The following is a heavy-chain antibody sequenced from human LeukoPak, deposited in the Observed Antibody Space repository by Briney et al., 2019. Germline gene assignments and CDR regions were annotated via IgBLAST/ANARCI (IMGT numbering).Heavy chain of an antibody. CDR1: GYTFTSYY. D-gene: IGHD3-22*01. CDR2: INPSGGST. V-gene: IGHV1-46*01. CDR3: AREKDSSGSPPYYCMDV. Sequence: ASVKVSCKASGYTFTSYYMHWVRQAPGQGLEWMGIINPSGGSTSYAQKFQGRVTMTRDTSTSTVYMELSSLRSEDTAVYYCAREKDSSGSPPYYCMDVWGQGTTVTVSS. J-gene: IGHJ6*02.